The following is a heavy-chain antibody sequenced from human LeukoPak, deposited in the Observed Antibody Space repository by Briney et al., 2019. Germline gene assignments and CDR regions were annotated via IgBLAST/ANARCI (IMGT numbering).Heavy chain of an antibody. CDR3: AKDGGYIRGWYPYYFDY. D-gene: IGHD6-19*01. CDR1: GFIFRSHT. CDR2: ISSTSGTI. Sequence: GGSLRHSCAASGFIFRSHTMNWVRQGPGKGLEWVSYISSTSGTIYYADSVKGRFTISRDNAKNSLYLQMNSPRDEDTAVYYCAKDGGYIRGWYPYYFDYWGQGTLVAVSS. V-gene: IGHV3-48*02. J-gene: IGHJ4*02.